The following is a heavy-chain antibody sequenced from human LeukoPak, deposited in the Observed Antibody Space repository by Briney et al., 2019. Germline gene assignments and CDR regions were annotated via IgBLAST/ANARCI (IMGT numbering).Heavy chain of an antibody. V-gene: IGHV3-13*01. D-gene: IGHD6-19*01. CDR2: IGAADT. J-gene: IGHJ3*02. Sequence: GGSLRLSCAASGFIFSSYEMHWVRQGSGKGLEWVSAIGAADTYYTGSVKGRFTISRENAKNSMYLQMNSLRAEDTAVYYCAREGEAGTGAYDIWGQGTMVTVSS. CDR3: AREGEAGTGAYDI. CDR1: GFIFSSYE.